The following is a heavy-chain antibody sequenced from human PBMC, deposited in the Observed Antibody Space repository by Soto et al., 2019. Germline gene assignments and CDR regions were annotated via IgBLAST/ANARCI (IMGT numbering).Heavy chain of an antibody. CDR2: IYYSGST. V-gene: IGHV4-31*03. CDR1: GGSISSGGYY. J-gene: IGHJ4*02. CDR3: ARAHDYGDYLRVCFDY. D-gene: IGHD4-17*01. Sequence: QVQLQESGPGLVKPSQTLSLTCTVSGGSISSGGYYWSWIRQHPGKGLEWIGYIYYSGSTYYNPSLKSRVTISLDTSKTPFSLKLSSVTAADTAVYYCARAHDYGDYLRVCFDYWGQGTLVTVSS.